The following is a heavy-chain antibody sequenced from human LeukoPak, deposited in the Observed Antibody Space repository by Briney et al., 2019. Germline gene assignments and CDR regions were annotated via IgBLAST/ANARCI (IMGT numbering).Heavy chain of an antibody. Sequence: ASVMVSCKASGYTFTSYDINWVRQATGQGLEWMGWMNPNSGNTAYAQKFQGRVTMTRNTAISTAYMELSSLRSEDTAVYYCARPKSKYDSSGYYPLDYWGQGTLVTVSS. CDR3: ARPKSKYDSSGYYPLDY. J-gene: IGHJ4*02. V-gene: IGHV1-8*01. D-gene: IGHD3-22*01. CDR2: MNPNSGNT. CDR1: GYTFTSYD.